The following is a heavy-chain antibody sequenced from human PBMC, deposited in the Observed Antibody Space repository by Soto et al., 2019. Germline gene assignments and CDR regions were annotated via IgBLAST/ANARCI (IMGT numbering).Heavy chain of an antibody. CDR3: AKDPYRYCSSTSCYLPDY. CDR2: ISYDGSNK. D-gene: IGHD2-2*01. CDR1: GFTFSSYG. V-gene: IGHV3-30*18. J-gene: IGHJ4*02. Sequence: QVQLVESGGGVVQPGRSLRLSCAASGFTFSSYGMHWVRQAPGKGLEWVAVISYDGSNKYYADSVKGRFTISRDNSKNTLYLQMNSLRAEDTAVYYCAKDPYRYCSSTSCYLPDYWGQGTLVTVSS.